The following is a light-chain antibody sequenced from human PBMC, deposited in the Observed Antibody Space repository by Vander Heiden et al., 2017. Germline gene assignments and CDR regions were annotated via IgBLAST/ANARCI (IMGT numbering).Light chain of an antibody. V-gene: IGKV3-15*01. CDR3: QRDNNWPPFT. Sequence: EIVMTQSPATLSVSPGERATLSCRASQSVSSNLAWYQQKPGQAPRLLIYGASTRDTGIPARFSGSGYETEFTLTISSRQSEDFAVYYCQRDNNWPPFTFGEGTKLEIK. CDR1: QSVSSN. J-gene: IGKJ2*01. CDR2: GAS.